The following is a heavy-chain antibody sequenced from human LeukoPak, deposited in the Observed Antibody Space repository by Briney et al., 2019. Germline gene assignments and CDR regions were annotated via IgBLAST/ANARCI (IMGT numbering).Heavy chain of an antibody. V-gene: IGHV4-59*01. Sequence: SETLSLTCTVSGGSISSYYWSWIRQPPRKGLEWIGYIYYSGSTNYNPSLKSRVTISVDTPKNQFSLKLSSVTAADTAVYYCARDSEQYYFDYWGQGTLVTVSS. J-gene: IGHJ4*02. CDR2: IYYSGST. D-gene: IGHD6-19*01. CDR1: GGSISSYY. CDR3: ARDSEQYYFDY.